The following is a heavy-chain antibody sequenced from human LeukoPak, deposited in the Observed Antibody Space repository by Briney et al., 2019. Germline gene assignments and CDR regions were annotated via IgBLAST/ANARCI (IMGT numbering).Heavy chain of an antibody. V-gene: IGHV3-23*01. Sequence: GGSLRLSCAASGFTFYNYAMTWVRQAPGKGLECGATISYSGSNTYYGDSVKGRFTISRDNSQKTLDLQLNSLRAEDTAIYYCAKHQAEAEWYRNALSNYYYMDVWGKGTTDTVSS. CDR1: GFTFYNYA. CDR2: ISYSGSNT. CDR3: AKHQAEAEWYRNALSNYYYMDV. D-gene: IGHD1-26*01. J-gene: IGHJ6*03.